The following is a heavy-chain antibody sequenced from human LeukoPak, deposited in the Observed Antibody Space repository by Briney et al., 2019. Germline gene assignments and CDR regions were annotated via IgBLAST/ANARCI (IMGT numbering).Heavy chain of an antibody. Sequence: XXRQAPGQGXXXXGIINPSGGSTSYAQKFQGRVTMTRDTSTSTVYMELSSLRSEDTAVYYCGRXXXIXXXXGDYWGXGXLVTVSS. CDR2: INPSGGST. V-gene: IGHV1-46*01. J-gene: IGHJ4*02. CDR3: GRXXXIXXXXGDY.